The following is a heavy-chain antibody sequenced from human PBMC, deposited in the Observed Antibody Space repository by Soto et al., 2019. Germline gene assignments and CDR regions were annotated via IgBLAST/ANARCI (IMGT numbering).Heavy chain of an antibody. CDR1: GGTFSSYA. D-gene: IGHD3-3*02. J-gene: IGHJ4*02. Sequence: SVKVSCKASGGTFSSYAISWVRQAPGQGLEWMGGIIPIFGTANYAQKFQGRVTITADKSTSTAYMELSSLRSEDTAVYYCVWGHFYPKPRAIEWAPKRRYYFDYWGQGTQVTVSS. CDR3: VWGHFYPKPRAIEWAPKRRYYFDY. CDR2: IIPIFGTA. V-gene: IGHV1-69*06.